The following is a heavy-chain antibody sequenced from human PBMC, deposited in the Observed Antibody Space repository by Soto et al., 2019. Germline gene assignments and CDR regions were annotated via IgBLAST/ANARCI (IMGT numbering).Heavy chain of an antibody. CDR3: ARDRSGGSGSYGPNYGMDV. Sequence: SETLSLTCTVSGGSISSGGYYWSWIRQHPGRGLEWIGYIYYSGSTYYNPSLKSRVTISVDTSKNQFSLKLSSVTAADTAVYYCARDRSGGSGSYGPNYGMDVWGQGTTVTVSS. CDR2: IYYSGST. V-gene: IGHV4-31*03. CDR1: GGSISSGGYY. D-gene: IGHD3-10*01. J-gene: IGHJ6*02.